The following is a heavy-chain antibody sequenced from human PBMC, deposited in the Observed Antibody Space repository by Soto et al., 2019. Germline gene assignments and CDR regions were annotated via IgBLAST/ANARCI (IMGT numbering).Heavy chain of an antibody. CDR1: GFTFSSYW. CDR2: IKQDGSEK. CDR3: ARPIYDILTGYYGAFDI. J-gene: IGHJ3*02. Sequence: GGSLRLSCAASGFTFSSYWMSWVRQAPGKGLEWVANIKQDGSEKYYVDSVKGRFTISRDNAKNSLYLQMNSLRAEDTAVYYCARPIYDILTGYYGAFDIWGQGTMVTVSS. D-gene: IGHD3-9*01. V-gene: IGHV3-7*01.